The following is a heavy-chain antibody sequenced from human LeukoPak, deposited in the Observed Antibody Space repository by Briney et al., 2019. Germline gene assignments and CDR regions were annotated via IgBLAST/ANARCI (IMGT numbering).Heavy chain of an antibody. V-gene: IGHV4-4*07. CDR1: GGAIRSHY. CDR3: ARGEHSVDS. Sequence: PSETLSLTCTVSGGAIRSHYWNWIRQPARKGLEWIGRIYSSGYTNDNPFLKSRITMSLDMSKNKFSLMLNSVTSADTAVYYCARGEHSVDSWGQGRLVTVSS. D-gene: IGHD1/OR15-1a*01. CDR2: IYSSGYT. J-gene: IGHJ4*02.